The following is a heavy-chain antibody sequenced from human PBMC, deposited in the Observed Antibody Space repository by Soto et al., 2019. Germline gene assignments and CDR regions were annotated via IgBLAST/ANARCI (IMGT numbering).Heavy chain of an antibody. CDR2: INQDGNED. CDR3: ARTGDGHHDFLDY. Sequence: VGSLRLSCAASGFTFSSYWMNWVRQAPGKGLEWVANINQDGNEDNLLDSVKGRFTISRDNAKNSLFLQMNSLRVDDTAVYHCARTGDGHHDFLDYWGQGALVTVSS. J-gene: IGHJ4*02. CDR1: GFTFSSYW. D-gene: IGHD1-1*01. V-gene: IGHV3-7*01.